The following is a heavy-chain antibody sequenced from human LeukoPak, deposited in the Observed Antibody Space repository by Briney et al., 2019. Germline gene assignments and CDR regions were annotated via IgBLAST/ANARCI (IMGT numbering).Heavy chain of an antibody. CDR2: ISYDGSNK. CDR1: GFTFSSYG. Sequence: PGGSLRLSCAASGFTFSSYGMHWVRQAPGKGLEWVAVISYDGSNKYYADSVKGRFTISRDNSKNTLYLQMNSLRAEDTAVYYCAKAREADYWGQGTLVTVSS. V-gene: IGHV3-30*18. J-gene: IGHJ4*02. CDR3: AKAREADY.